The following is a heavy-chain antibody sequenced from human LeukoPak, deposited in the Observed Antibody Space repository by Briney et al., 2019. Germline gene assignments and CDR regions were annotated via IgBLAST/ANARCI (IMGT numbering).Heavy chain of an antibody. J-gene: IGHJ4*02. CDR1: GFTFSNYA. V-gene: IGHV3-64D*06. CDR2: ISSNGGNT. D-gene: IGHD5/OR15-5a*01. CDR3: VKSPLPPKYCSDY. Sequence: GGSLRLSCSASGFTFSNYAMYWVRQAPGKGLEYVSTISSNGGNTYYADSVKGRFTISRDNSKNILYLQMSSLRAEDTAVYYCVKSPLPPKYCSDYWGQGALVTVSS.